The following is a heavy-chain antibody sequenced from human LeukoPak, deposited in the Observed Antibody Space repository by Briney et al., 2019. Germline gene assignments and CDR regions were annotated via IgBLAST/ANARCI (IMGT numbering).Heavy chain of an antibody. V-gene: IGHV1-2*02. CDR2: IHPGRGDT. CDR3: ARDHNWGTDY. Sequence: ASVRVSCKALGYTFTDHYFHWLRQAPGQGLEWMGWIHPGRGDTNYAQKLQGRVSLSRDTSISTVYMELSRLTSDDTAVYYCARDHNWGTDYWGQGTLVSVSS. D-gene: IGHD7-27*01. J-gene: IGHJ4*02. CDR1: GYTFTDHY.